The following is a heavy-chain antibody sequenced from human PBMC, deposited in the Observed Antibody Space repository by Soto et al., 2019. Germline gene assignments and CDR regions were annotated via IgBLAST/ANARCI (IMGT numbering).Heavy chain of an antibody. CDR1: GDSMSSSNW. CDR3: ARSEATALDY. CDR2: AHHSGRT. J-gene: IGHJ4*02. Sequence: SETLSLTCTVSGDSMSSSNWWNWVRQPPGKGLEWIGEAHHSGRTNYNPSLKSRVTISVDRSQNHFSLQLTSVTAADTAVYYCARSEATALDYWGQGTLVTSP. V-gene: IGHV4-4*02.